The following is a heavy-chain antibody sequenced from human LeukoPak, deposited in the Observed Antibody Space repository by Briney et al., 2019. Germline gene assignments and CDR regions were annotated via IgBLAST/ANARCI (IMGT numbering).Heavy chain of an antibody. CDR2: INPSGGST. Sequence: GASVKVSCKASGYTFTNYDISWVRQAPGQGLEWMGIINPSGGSTSYAQKFQGRVTMTRDTSTSTVYMELSSLRSEDTAVYYCARDGPMTTVTHSFDYWGQGTLVTVSS. V-gene: IGHV1-46*01. CDR1: GYTFTNYD. D-gene: IGHD4-17*01. CDR3: ARDGPMTTVTHSFDY. J-gene: IGHJ4*02.